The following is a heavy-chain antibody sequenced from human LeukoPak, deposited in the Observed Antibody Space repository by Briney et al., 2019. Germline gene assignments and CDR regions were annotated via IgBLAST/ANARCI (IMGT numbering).Heavy chain of an antibody. D-gene: IGHD5-24*01. Sequence: SETLSLTCTVSGGSISSYYWSWIRQPPGKGLEWIGYIYYSGSTNYNPSLKSRVTISVDTSKNQFSLKLSSVTAADTAVYYCARDPVEMATFGGYWGQGTLVTVSS. CDR1: GGSISSYY. J-gene: IGHJ4*02. CDR2: IYYSGST. CDR3: ARDPVEMATFGGY. V-gene: IGHV4-59*12.